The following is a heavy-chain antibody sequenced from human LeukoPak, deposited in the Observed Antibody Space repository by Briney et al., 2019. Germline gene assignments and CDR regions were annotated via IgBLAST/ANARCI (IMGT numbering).Heavy chain of an antibody. CDR2: INPNGGGT. CDR1: GFTFTGYY. Sequence: ASVKVSCKASGFTFTGYYMHWVRQAPGQGLEWMGWINPNGGGTNYAQKFQGRVTMTRDTSISTAYMELSRLRSDDTAVYYCARRSYYYGSGSYYNVDDYWGQGTLVTVSS. J-gene: IGHJ4*02. V-gene: IGHV1-2*02. CDR3: ARRSYYYGSGSYYNVDDY. D-gene: IGHD3-10*01.